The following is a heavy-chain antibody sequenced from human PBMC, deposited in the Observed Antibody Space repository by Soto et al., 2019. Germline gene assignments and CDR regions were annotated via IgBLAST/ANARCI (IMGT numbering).Heavy chain of an antibody. J-gene: IGHJ6*03. CDR2: IHGDNGNT. D-gene: IGHD2-2*01. CDR1: GYSFSTYA. Sequence: QVHLVQSGAEVKKPGASVKVSCKASGYSFSTYAMNWVRQAPGQGLEWMGWIHGDNGNTKYSQKFQGRVTITRDTSESTFKSYMELSSLRSEDTGVYSCAREPVRHQLTPELYKDVWGEGTTVTVSS. V-gene: IGHV1-3*01. CDR3: AREPVRHQLTPELYKDV.